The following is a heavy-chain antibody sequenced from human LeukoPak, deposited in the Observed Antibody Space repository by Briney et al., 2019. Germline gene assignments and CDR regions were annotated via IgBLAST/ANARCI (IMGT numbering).Heavy chain of an antibody. V-gene: IGHV3-23*01. J-gene: IGHJ4*02. CDR3: ATLGQRYCSGGSCYTSGSSDY. CDR2: ISGSGGST. Sequence: GGSLRLSCAASGFTFSSYAMSWVRQAPGKGLEWVSAISGSGGSTSYADSVKGRFTISRDNSKNTLYLQMNSLRAEDTAVYYCATLGQRYCSGGSCYTSGSSDYWGQGTLVTVSS. CDR1: GFTFSSYA. D-gene: IGHD2-15*01.